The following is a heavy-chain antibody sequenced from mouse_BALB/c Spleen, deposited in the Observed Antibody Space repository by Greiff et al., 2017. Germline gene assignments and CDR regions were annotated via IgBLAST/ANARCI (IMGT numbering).Heavy chain of an antibody. CDR1: GFTFSSYG. J-gene: IGHJ4*01. CDR2: ISSGGSYT. CDR3: ARGEAARDY. Sequence: EVKLVESGGDLVKPGGSLKLSCAASGFTFSSYGMSWVRQTPDKRLEWVATISSGGSYTYYPDSVKGRFTISRDNAKNTLYLQMSSLKSEDTAMYYCARGEAARDYWGQGTSVTVSS. V-gene: IGHV5-6*01.